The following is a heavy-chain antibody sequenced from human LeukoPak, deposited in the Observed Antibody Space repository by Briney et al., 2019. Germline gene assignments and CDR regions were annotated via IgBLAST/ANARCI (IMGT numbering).Heavy chain of an antibody. J-gene: IGHJ5*02. CDR3: ARALGAPGGFDP. V-gene: IGHV3-66*01. D-gene: IGHD1-14*01. CDR2: IYSGGST. CDR1: GFIVSSNY. Sequence: GGSLRLSCAASGFIVSSNYMSWVRQAPGKGLEWVSVIYSGGSTYYADSVKGRFTITRDNSKNTLYLQMNSLRAEDTAVYYCARALGAPGGFDPWGQGTLVTVSS.